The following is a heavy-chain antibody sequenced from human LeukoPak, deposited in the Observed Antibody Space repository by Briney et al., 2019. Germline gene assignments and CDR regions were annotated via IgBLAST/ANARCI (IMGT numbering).Heavy chain of an antibody. Sequence: PSETLSLTCTVSGGSISSSSYYWGWIRQPPGKGLEWIGSIYYSGSTYYNPSLKSRVTISVDTSKNQFSLKLSSVTAADTAVYYCARQRIAAAGTCWFDPWGQGTLVTVSS. D-gene: IGHD6-13*01. CDR2: IYYSGST. V-gene: IGHV4-39*01. CDR1: GGSISSSSYY. CDR3: ARQRIAAAGTCWFDP. J-gene: IGHJ5*02.